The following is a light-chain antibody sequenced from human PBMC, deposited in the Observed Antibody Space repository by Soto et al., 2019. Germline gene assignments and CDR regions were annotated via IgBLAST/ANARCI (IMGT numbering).Light chain of an antibody. CDR1: QSIDTF. Sequence: DIQRTQSPSSLSASVGDRVTITCRAMQSIDTFLNWYQQKPVKAPKLLIYGASILQSGVQSRFSGSGSGTDFTVTISSLQPADFATYYCRRTHSAYTFGQGTKPEIK. CDR3: RRTHSAYT. CDR2: GAS. V-gene: IGKV1-39*01. J-gene: IGKJ2*01.